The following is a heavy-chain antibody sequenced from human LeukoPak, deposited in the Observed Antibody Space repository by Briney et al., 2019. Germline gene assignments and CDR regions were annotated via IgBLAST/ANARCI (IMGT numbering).Heavy chain of an antibody. CDR2: IYTSGST. CDR1: GGSISSGSYY. V-gene: IGHV4-61*02. D-gene: IGHD4-17*01. Sequence: SETLSLTFSVSGGSISSGSYYWSWIRQPAGKGLEWIGRIYTSGSTNYNPSLRSRVHISVDTSKNQFSLKLSSVTAADTAVYYCASNYGDYVRYYYYMDVWGKGTTVTVSS. CDR3: ASNYGDYVRYYYYMDV. J-gene: IGHJ6*03.